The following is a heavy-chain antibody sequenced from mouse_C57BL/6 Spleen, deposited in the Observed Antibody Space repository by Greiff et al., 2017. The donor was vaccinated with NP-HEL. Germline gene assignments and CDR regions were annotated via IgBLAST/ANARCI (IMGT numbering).Heavy chain of an antibody. CDR3: ARTRLYDYDEAWFAY. CDR2: ISYDGSN. V-gene: IGHV3-6*01. CDR1: GYSITSGYY. Sequence: EVKLQESGPGLVKPSQSLSLTCSVTGYSITSGYYWNWIRQFPGNKLEWMGYISYDGSNNYNPSLKNRISITRDPSKNQFFLKLNSVTTEDTATYYCARTRLYDYDEAWFAYWGQGTLVTVSA. D-gene: IGHD2-4*01. J-gene: IGHJ3*01.